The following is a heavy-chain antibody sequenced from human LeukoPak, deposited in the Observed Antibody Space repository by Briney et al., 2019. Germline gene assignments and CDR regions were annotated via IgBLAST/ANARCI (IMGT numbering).Heavy chain of an antibody. Sequence: GGSLRLSCAASGFIFSSYWMTWVRQAPGKGLEWVANIKEDGSEKYYVDSVKGRFTISRDNAKNSLYLQMNSLRAGDTAVYYCARLYYYASGAAAFDIWGQGTMVTVSS. CDR3: ARLYYYASGAAAFDI. V-gene: IGHV3-7*01. CDR2: IKEDGSEK. D-gene: IGHD3-10*01. CDR1: GFIFSSYW. J-gene: IGHJ3*02.